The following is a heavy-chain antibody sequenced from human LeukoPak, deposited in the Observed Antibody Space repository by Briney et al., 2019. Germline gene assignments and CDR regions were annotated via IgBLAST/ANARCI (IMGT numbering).Heavy chain of an antibody. CDR3: ARKVRGSGSYYNEDY. J-gene: IGHJ4*02. CDR2: ISSSSSSYI. Sequence: KPGGSLRLSCAASGFTFSSYSMNWVRQAPGKGLEWVSSISSSSSSYIYYADSVKGRFTISRDNAKNSLYLQMNSLRAEDTAVYYCARKVRGSGSYYNEDYWGQGTLVTVSS. CDR1: GFTFSSYS. V-gene: IGHV3-21*01. D-gene: IGHD3-10*01.